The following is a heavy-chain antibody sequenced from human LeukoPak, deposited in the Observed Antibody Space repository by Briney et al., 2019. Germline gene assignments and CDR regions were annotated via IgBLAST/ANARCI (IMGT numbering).Heavy chain of an antibody. Sequence: PSETLSLTCPVSGGSISSYYWSWIRQPPGKGLEWIGYIYYSGSTNYNSSLKSQVTISVDTSKNQFSLKLSSVTAADTAVYYCARSRPSGYSGYGPIDYWGQGTLVTVSS. CDR3: ARSRPSGYSGYGPIDY. CDR1: GGSISSYY. CDR2: IYYSGST. J-gene: IGHJ4*02. D-gene: IGHD5-12*01. V-gene: IGHV4-59*01.